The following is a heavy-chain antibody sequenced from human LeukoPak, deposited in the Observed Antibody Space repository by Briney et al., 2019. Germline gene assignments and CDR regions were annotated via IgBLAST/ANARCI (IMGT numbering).Heavy chain of an antibody. D-gene: IGHD6-13*01. CDR3: ARGIRDSSSSSYYMDV. V-gene: IGHV3-23*01. J-gene: IGHJ6*03. CDR1: GFTFSSCA. CDR2: LSGGDST. Sequence: GGSLRLSCAASGFTFSSCAMSWVRQAPGKGLEWVSALSGGDSTYYADSVKGRFTISRDNSKSTLHLQVNSLRAEDTAIYYCARGIRDSSSSSYYMDVWGKGTTVTVSS.